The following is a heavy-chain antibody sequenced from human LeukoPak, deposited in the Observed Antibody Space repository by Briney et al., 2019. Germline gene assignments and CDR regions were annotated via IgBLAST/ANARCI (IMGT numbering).Heavy chain of an antibody. D-gene: IGHD2-8*01. J-gene: IGHJ5*01. CDR1: GDSISNFY. Sequence: SETLSLTCTVSGDSISNFYWNWIRQSPGKGLEWIGNIHYSGSSVYNPSLKSRGTISIDTSRKQFFLKLSSVTAADTAAYFCALAPNSNWFDFWGPGTLVTVSS. CDR2: IHYSGSS. CDR3: ALAPNSNWFDF. V-gene: IGHV4-59*08.